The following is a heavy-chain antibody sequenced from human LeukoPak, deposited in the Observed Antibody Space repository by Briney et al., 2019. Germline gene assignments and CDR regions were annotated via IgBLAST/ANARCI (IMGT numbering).Heavy chain of an antibody. CDR1: GFNFRNYD. J-gene: IGHJ6*02. CDR3: ANAGRDSSSTISCGMDV. Sequence: PGGSLRLSCAASGFNFRNYDMHWVRQPPGKGLEWVSGIGIAGDTYYPTSVKGRFTISRDNSKNTLYLQMNSLRAEDTAVYYCANAGRDSSSTISCGMDVWGQGTTVTVSS. V-gene: IGHV3-13*01. D-gene: IGHD6-13*01. CDR2: IGIAGDT.